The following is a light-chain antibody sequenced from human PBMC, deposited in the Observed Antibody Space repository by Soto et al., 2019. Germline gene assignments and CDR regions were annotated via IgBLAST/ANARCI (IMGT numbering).Light chain of an antibody. CDR3: QQYHSSPLS. CDR2: AAA. Sequence: IQVTKCPSAMSASLGDTIAISCRASQNIERYLNWYQKKEGRAPQLLMFAAANLESGVPSRFRGSGSGTDFTLTISSLQPDDFATYYCQQYHSSPLSFGGGTKVDIK. J-gene: IGKJ4*01. V-gene: IGKV1-39*01. CDR1: QNIERY.